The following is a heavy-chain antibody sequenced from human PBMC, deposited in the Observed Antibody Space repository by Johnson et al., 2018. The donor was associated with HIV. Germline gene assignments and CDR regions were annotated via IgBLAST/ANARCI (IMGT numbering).Heavy chain of an antibody. V-gene: IGHV3-NL1*01. D-gene: IGHD1-1*01. J-gene: IGHJ3*02. Sequence: QVQLVESGGGVVRPGRSLRLSCAASGFTFSSYAMHWVRQAPGKGLEWVSYISGGGGSTYYADSVKGRFTISRDNSKNTLYLQMNSLRAEDTAVYYCARGGNEIDAFDIWGQGTMVTVSS. CDR2: ISGGGGST. CDR1: GFTFSSYA. CDR3: ARGGNEIDAFDI.